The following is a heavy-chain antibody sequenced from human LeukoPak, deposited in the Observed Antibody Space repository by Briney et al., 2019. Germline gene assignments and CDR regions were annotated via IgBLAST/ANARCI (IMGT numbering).Heavy chain of an antibody. CDR2: ISSSSSYI. CDR1: GFTFSSYS. J-gene: IGHJ6*02. CDR3: ATWAFYHSLDV. D-gene: IGHD1-26*01. Sequence: GGSLRLSCAASGFTFSSYSMNWVRQAPGKGLEWVSSISSSSSYIYYADSVKGRFTISRDNSKNSLYLQMNSLRTEDTALYYCATWAFYHSLDVWGQGTTVTVSS. V-gene: IGHV3-21*04.